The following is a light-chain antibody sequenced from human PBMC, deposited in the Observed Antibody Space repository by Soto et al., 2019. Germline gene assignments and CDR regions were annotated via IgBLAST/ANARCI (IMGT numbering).Light chain of an antibody. V-gene: IGLV6-57*02. Sequence: QSVSESPGKTVTISCTGSSGSIASNYVQWYQQRPGSAPTTVIYEDNKRPSGVPDRFSGSIDRSSNSASLIISGLKTEDEADYYCQSHDSSNVVFGGGTQLTVL. CDR2: EDN. CDR1: SGSIASNY. CDR3: QSHDSSNVV. J-gene: IGLJ2*01.